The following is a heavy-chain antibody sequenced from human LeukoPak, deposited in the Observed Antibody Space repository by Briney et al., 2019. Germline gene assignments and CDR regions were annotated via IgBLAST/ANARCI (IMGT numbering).Heavy chain of an antibody. Sequence: GASVKVSCKISGYTLTEVSMHWVRQAPGKGLEWMGGFDPADGEPIYAQKFQGRVTMSEDTSTDTAYMDLSSLRSEDTAVYYCARLSFMNYYDSSGSGMDVWGQGTTVTVSS. D-gene: IGHD3-22*01. CDR1: GYTLTEVS. CDR3: ARLSFMNYYDSSGSGMDV. J-gene: IGHJ6*02. CDR2: FDPADGEP. V-gene: IGHV1-24*01.